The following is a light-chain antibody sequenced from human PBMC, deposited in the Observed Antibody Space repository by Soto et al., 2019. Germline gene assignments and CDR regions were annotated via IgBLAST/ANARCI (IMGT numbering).Light chain of an antibody. CDR2: GAS. CDR1: ESVASSY. J-gene: IGKJ4*01. Sequence: EIVLTQSPGTLSLSPGERATLSCRASESVASSYLAWYQQRPGQAPRLLIYGASSRATGIPDRFSGSGSGTDFTLTISGLEPEDFAVYYCQQYGSSPLTFGGGTKVDTK. V-gene: IGKV3-20*01. CDR3: QQYGSSPLT.